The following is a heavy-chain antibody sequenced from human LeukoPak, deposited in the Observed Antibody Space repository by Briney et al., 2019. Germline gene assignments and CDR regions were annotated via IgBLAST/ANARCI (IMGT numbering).Heavy chain of an antibody. D-gene: IGHD2-21*01. V-gene: IGHV3-30*02. CDR2: IATDGSHQ. CDR3: SRDIWHWHFDL. J-gene: IGHJ2*01. Sequence: GGSLRLSCAASGFTFSSYVMHWIRQPPGQGLEWVAYIATDGSHQYYGHPVTGRFTISRDNSNNALYIQMNSLRAEDTAVYFCSRDIWHWHFDLWGRGTLVTVSS. CDR1: GFTFSSYV.